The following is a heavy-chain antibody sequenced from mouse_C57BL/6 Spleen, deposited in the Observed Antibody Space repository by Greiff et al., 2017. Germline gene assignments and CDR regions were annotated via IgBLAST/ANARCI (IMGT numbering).Heavy chain of an antibody. CDR1: GYTFTSYW. V-gene: IGHV1-50*01. D-gene: IGHD3-2*02. CDR3: ARRGSSGYAMDY. CDR2: IDPSDSYT. J-gene: IGHJ4*01. Sequence: QVQLQQPGAELVKPGASVKLSCKASGYTFTSYWMQWVKQRPGQGLEWIGEIDPSDSYTNYNQKFKGKATLTVDTSSSTAYMRLRSLTSEDSAVYYCARRGSSGYAMDYWGQGTSVTVSS.